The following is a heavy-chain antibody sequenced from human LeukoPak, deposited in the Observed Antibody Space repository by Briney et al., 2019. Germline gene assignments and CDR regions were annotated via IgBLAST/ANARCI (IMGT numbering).Heavy chain of an antibody. Sequence: SETLSLTCAVYGGSFSGYYWSWIRQPPGKGLEWIGEINHSGSTNYNPSLKSRVTISVDTSKNQFSLKLSSVTAADTAVYYCARGLRYFDWLLNVYYYMDVWGKGTTVTVSS. CDR3: ARGLRYFDWLLNVYYYMDV. V-gene: IGHV4-34*01. CDR1: GGSFSGYY. D-gene: IGHD3-9*01. CDR2: INHSGST. J-gene: IGHJ6*03.